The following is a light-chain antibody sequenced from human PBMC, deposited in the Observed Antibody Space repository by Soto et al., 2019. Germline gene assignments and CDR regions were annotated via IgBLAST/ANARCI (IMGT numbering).Light chain of an antibody. CDR2: EVN. V-gene: IGLV2-14*01. Sequence: QSVLTQPASVSGSPGQSITISCAGTNSDIGGYNFVSWYQQHPGKAPKLIIFEVNKRPSGVSNRFSGSKSGNTASLTISGLQADDEADYYCFSYTSSTTNVFGTGTKLTVL. CDR3: FSYTSSTTNV. CDR1: NSDIGGYNF. J-gene: IGLJ1*01.